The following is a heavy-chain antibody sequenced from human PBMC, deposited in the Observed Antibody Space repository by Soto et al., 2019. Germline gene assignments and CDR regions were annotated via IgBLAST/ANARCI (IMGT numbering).Heavy chain of an antibody. CDR2: IIPIFGTA. CDR1: GGTFSSYA. V-gene: IGHV1-69*13. Sequence: SVKVSCKASGGTFSSYAISWVRQAPGRGLEWMGGIIPIFGTANYAQKFQGRVTITADESTSTAYMELSSLRSEDTAVYYCARGTTIFGVVISASNYGMDVWGQGTTVTVSS. J-gene: IGHJ6*02. CDR3: ARGTTIFGVVISASNYGMDV. D-gene: IGHD3-3*01.